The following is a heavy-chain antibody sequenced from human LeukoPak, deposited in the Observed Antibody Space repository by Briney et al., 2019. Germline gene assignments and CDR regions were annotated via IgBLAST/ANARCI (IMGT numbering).Heavy chain of an antibody. Sequence: SETLSLTCTVSGGSISSGGYYWSWIRQPPGKGLERIGYIYHSGSTYYNPSLKSRVTISVDRSKNQFSLKLSSVTAADTAVYYCARASYDSSGYYEGPYDYWGQGTLVTVSS. D-gene: IGHD3-22*01. CDR3: ARASYDSSGYYEGPYDY. CDR2: IYHSGST. CDR1: GGSISSGGYY. V-gene: IGHV4-30-2*01. J-gene: IGHJ4*02.